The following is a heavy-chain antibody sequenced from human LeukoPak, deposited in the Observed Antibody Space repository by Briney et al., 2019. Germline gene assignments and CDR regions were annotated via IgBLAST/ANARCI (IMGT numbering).Heavy chain of an antibody. Sequence: SETLSLTCAVYGGSFSGYYWSWIRQPPGKGLEWIGEINHSGSTNYNPSLKSRVTISVDTSKNQFSLKLSSVTAADTAVYYCATRPERWLQLQAAFDIWGQGTMVTVSS. CDR2: INHSGST. V-gene: IGHV4-34*01. D-gene: IGHD5-24*01. CDR3: ATRPERWLQLQAAFDI. CDR1: GGSFSGYY. J-gene: IGHJ3*02.